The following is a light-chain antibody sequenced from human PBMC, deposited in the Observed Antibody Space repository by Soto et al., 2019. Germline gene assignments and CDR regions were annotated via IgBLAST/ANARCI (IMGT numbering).Light chain of an antibody. CDR2: SAS. V-gene: IGKV1-39*01. CDR1: QSIRTY. CDR3: QQSYSTPRT. Sequence: DIQMTQSPSSLSASVGDRVTITCRASQSIRTYLNWYQQKPGQAPNLLIYSASRLQSGVPSRFSGSGSETDFTLTISSLQPEDFATYYCQQSYSTPRTFGPGTTVDVK. J-gene: IGKJ3*01.